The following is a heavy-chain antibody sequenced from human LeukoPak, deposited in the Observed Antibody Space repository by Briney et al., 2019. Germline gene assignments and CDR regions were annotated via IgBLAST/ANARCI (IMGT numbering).Heavy chain of an antibody. CDR3: ARLRGGLYSDY. V-gene: IGHV3-74*01. J-gene: IGHJ4*02. CDR1: GFTFSNYW. D-gene: IGHD2-15*01. Sequence: GGSLRLSCVASGFTFSNYWMQWVRQAPGKGLVGVSRISSDGSSTNYADSVRGRFTISRDNAKNTMYLQMSSLRAEDTAVYYCARLRGGLYSDYWGQGTLVTVSS. CDR2: ISSDGSST.